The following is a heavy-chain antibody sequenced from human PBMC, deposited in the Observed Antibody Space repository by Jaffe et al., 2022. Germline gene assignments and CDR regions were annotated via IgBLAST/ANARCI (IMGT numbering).Heavy chain of an antibody. CDR3: ARDARGFRSVATIRGLGY. V-gene: IGHV1-2*02. D-gene: IGHD5-12*01. Sequence: QVQLVQSGAEVKKPGASVKVSCKASGYTFTGYYMHWVRQAPGQGLEWMGWINPNSGGTNYAQKFQGRVTMTRDTSISTAYMELSRLRSDDTAVYYCARDARGFRSVATIRGLGYWGQGTLVTVSS. J-gene: IGHJ4*02. CDR2: INPNSGGT. CDR1: GYTFTGYY.